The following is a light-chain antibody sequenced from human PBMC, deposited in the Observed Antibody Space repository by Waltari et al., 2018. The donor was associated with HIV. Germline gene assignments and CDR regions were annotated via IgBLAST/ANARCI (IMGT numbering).Light chain of an antibody. CDR2: TNN. CDR1: TSNIGSNP. Sequence: QSVLTQPPSASETPGQRVTISCSGSTSNIGSNPVNWYQQLPGTAHKLLIYTNNQRPSGVPDRFSGSKYGTSASLAISGLQSEDEAHYYCAAWDDSVNGWVFGGGTKLTVL. J-gene: IGLJ3*02. CDR3: AAWDDSVNGWV. V-gene: IGLV1-44*01.